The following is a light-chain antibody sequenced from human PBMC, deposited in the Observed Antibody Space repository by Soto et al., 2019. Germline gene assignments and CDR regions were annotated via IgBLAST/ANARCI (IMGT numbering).Light chain of an antibody. CDR2: ASS. CDR1: QDVGRG. CDR3: QHAKSFPAT. Sequence: DIQMTQSPSSRSASVGDTVTITCRSSQDVGRGLSWYQQKPGKAPQILIFASSSLQSGVPSRFSGRGSGTDFTLTITSLQSEDFAIYYCQHAKSFPATFGQGTRLGIK. V-gene: IGKV1D-12*01. J-gene: IGKJ5*01.